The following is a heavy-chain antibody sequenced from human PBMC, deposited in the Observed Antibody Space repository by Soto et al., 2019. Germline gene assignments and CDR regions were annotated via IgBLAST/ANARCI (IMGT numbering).Heavy chain of an antibody. D-gene: IGHD3-16*02. Sequence: PSETLSLTCAVYGGSFSGYYWSWIRQPPGKGLEWVGEINHSRSTNYNPSLKSRVTISVDTSKNQFSLKLSSVTAADTAVYYCAGTQIQTPYVWGSYRPKNYYYYGMDVWGQGTTVTVSS. CDR3: AGTQIQTPYVWGSYRPKNYYYYGMDV. CDR2: INHSRST. V-gene: IGHV4-34*01. CDR1: GGSFSGYY. J-gene: IGHJ6*02.